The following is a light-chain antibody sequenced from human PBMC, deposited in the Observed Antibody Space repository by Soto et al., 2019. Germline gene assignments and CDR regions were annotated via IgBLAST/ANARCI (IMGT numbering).Light chain of an antibody. CDR1: QSVLYSVNNENY. CDR3: QQYHSLPYT. J-gene: IGKJ2*01. V-gene: IGKV4-1*01. CDR2: WAS. Sequence: IVMTQSPDSLAVSLGERATINCKSSQSVLYSVNNENYLAWFQQRAGQPPKLLVYWASNRASGVPDRFSGSGSGTDFTLTISSLHAEDVAVYYCQQYHSLPYTFGQGTKLEI.